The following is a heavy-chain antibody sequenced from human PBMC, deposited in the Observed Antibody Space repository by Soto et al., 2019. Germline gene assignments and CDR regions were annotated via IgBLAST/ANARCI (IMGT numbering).Heavy chain of an antibody. J-gene: IGHJ4*02. CDR2: IYYSGST. Sequence: SETLSLTCTVSGGSISSSSYYWGWIRQPPGKGLEWMGSIYYSGSTYYNPSLKSRVTISVDTSKNQFSLKLSSVTAADTAVYYCARLGAYSGYDHGFDYWGQGTLVTVSS. CDR3: ARLGAYSGYDHGFDY. D-gene: IGHD5-12*01. V-gene: IGHV4-39*01. CDR1: GGSISSSSYY.